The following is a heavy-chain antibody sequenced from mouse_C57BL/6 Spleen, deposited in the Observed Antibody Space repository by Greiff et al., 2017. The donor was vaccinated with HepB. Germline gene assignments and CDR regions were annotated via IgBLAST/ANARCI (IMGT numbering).Heavy chain of an antibody. J-gene: IGHJ1*03. V-gene: IGHV14-3*01. CDR1: GFNIKHTY. D-gene: IGHD1-1*01. Sequence: EVQLQQSVAELVRPGASVKLSCTASGFNIKHTYMHWVKQRPEQGLEWIGRIDSANGNTKYAPKFQGKATITADTSSNTAYLQLSSLTSEDTAIYYCARTLYGSRAGYFDVWGTGTTVTVSS. CDR2: IDSANGNT. CDR3: ARTLYGSRAGYFDV.